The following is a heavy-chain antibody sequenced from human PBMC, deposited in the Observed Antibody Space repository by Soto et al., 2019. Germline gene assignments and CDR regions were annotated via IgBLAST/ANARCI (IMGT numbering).Heavy chain of an antibody. CDR1: GYNFRDYY. CDR3: ATSGDRRKSPGRIDP. CDR2: IIPNNGDT. V-gene: IGHV1-2*02. D-gene: IGHD1-26*01. Sequence: QVQLVQSGAEVKKPGASVKVSCRASGYNFRDYYLHWVRQAPGAGLEWMGSIIPNNGDTHYAQRFQGRITLTTDTSLDTADLEIDWLTLDDTAIYFCATSGDRRKSPGRIDPWGQGALVTVSS. J-gene: IGHJ5*02.